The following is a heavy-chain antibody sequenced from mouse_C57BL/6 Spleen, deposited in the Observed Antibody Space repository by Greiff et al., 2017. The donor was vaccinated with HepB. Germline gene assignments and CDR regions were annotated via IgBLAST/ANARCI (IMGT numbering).Heavy chain of an antibody. V-gene: IGHV1-52*01. CDR3: AREADGYYWYFDV. CDR2: IDPSDSET. Sequence: QVQLQQSGAELVRPGSSVKLSCKASGYTFTSYWMHWVKQRPIQGLEWIGNIDPSDSETHYNQKFKDKATLTVDKSSSTAYMQLSSLTSEDSAVYYCAREADGYYWYFDVWGTGTTVTVSS. J-gene: IGHJ1*03. CDR1: GYTFTSYW. D-gene: IGHD2-3*01.